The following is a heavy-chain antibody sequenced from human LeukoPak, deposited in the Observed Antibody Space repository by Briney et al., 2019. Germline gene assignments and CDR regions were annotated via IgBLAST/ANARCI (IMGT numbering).Heavy chain of an antibody. D-gene: IGHD3-16*01. J-gene: IGHJ4*02. CDR3: ASSVSGGAWAVVDY. V-gene: IGHV4-34*01. CDR2: INRSGST. CDR1: GGSLSGYY. Sequence: SETLSLTCAVYGGSLSGYYWSWIRQPPGKGLEWIGEINRSGSTNYNPSLKSRVTISIDTSKNQFSLKLSSVTAADTAVYYCASSVSGGAWAVVDYWGQGTLVTVSS.